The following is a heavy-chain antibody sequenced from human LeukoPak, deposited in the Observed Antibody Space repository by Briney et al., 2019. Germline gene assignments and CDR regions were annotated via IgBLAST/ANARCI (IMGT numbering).Heavy chain of an antibody. CDR1: GYSINYGFH. J-gene: IGHJ4*02. D-gene: IGHD6-19*01. CDR3: ARVKTTGWYVEY. V-gene: IGHV4-38-2*02. CDR2: IFHRGST. Sequence: SETLSLTCTVSGYSINYGFHWGWIRQSPGKGLEWIGTIFHRGSTFYNPSLKSRVTISVDTSKNQFSLKLTSLTGADTAMYYCARVKTTGWYVEYWGQGTLVTVSS.